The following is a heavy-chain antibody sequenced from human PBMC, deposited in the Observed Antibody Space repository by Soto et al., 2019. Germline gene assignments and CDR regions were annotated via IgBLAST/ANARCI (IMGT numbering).Heavy chain of an antibody. CDR1: GGAISSGGYH. V-gene: IGHV4-31*03. D-gene: IGHD5-12*01. CDR3: ARGAVVTRHFDS. Sequence: SETLSLTCNVSGGAISSGGYHWSWIRQYPGKGLEWIGHTFHSGSTNYNPSLQSRLTISVDTSKNQFSLHLISVTAADTAVYFCARGAVVTRHFDSWGQGTLVTVSS. J-gene: IGHJ4*02. CDR2: TFHSGST.